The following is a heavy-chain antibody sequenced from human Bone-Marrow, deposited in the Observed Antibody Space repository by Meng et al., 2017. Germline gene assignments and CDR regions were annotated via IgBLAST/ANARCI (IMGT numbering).Heavy chain of an antibody. D-gene: IGHD3-10*01. V-gene: IGHV1-18*04. CDR2: ISAYNGNT. J-gene: IGHJ6*01. CDR3: ARELLWFGEYLYGMDV. CDR1: GYNFNDHY. Sequence: ASVKVSCKASGYNFNDHYVHWVRQAPGQGLEWMGWISAYNGNTNYAQKLQGRVTMTTDTSTSTAYMELRSLRSDDTAVYYCARELLWFGEYLYGMDVWGQGTTVTVSS.